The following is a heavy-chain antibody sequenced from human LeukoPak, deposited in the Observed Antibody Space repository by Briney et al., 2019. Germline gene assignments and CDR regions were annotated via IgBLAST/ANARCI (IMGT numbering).Heavy chain of an antibody. CDR3: ARAEVLWFGEYRIFDY. V-gene: IGHV4-31*03. J-gene: IGHJ4*02. D-gene: IGHD3-10*01. CDR2: IYYSGST. CDR1: GGSISSGGYY. Sequence: SETLSLTCTVSGGSISSGGYYWSWIRQHPGKGLEWIGYIYYSGSTYYNPSLKSRVTTSVDTSKNQFSLKLSSVTAADTAVYYCARAEVLWFGEYRIFDYWGQGTLVTVSS.